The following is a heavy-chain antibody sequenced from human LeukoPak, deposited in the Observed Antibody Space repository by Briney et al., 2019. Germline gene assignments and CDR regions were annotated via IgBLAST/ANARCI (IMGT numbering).Heavy chain of an antibody. CDR3: ARASGDIVETATMGSY. CDR2: ISSSSSSI. J-gene: IGHJ4*02. D-gene: IGHD5-18*01. Sequence: AGGSLRLSCAASGSTFNSYSMNWVRQAPGKGLEWVSSISSSSSSIYYADSVKGRFTISRDNAKNSLYLQMNSLRAEDTAVYYCARASGDIVETATMGSYWGQGTLVTVSS. V-gene: IGHV3-21*01. CDR1: GSTFNSYS.